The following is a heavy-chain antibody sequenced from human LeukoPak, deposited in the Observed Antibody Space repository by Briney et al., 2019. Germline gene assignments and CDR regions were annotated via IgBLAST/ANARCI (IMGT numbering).Heavy chain of an antibody. V-gene: IGHV3-48*01. CDR2: ITFSSSII. CDR3: ARDRLHYGEYEKTFDY. Sequence: PGGSLRLPCAASGFTFSSYSMNWVRQAPGKGLEWVSYITFSSSIIYYADSVKGRFTISRDNAKKSLYLQMNSLRAEDTAVYYCARDRLHYGEYEKTFDYWGQGTLVSVSS. CDR1: GFTFSSYS. J-gene: IGHJ4*02. D-gene: IGHD4-17*01.